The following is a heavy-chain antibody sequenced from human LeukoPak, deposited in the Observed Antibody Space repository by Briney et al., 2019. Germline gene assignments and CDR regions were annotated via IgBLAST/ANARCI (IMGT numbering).Heavy chain of an antibody. D-gene: IGHD5-18*01. J-gene: IGHJ4*02. V-gene: IGHV3-7*01. Sequence: LLGGSLRLSCAASGFTFSSYWMSWVRQAPGKGLEWVANIKQDGSEKYYVDSVKGRFTISRDNAKNSLYLQMNSLRAEDTAVYYCARDRGYSATNKDTAMVYFDYWGQGTLVTVSS. CDR2: IKQDGSEK. CDR1: GFTFSSYW. CDR3: ARDRGYSATNKDTAMVYFDY.